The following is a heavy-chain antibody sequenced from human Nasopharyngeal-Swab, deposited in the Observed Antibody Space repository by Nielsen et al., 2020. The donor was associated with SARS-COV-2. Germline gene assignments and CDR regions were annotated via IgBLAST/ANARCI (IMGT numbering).Heavy chain of an antibody. CDR3: AKAPYLRGLDV. V-gene: IGHV3-23*01. Sequence: GESLKISCAASGFTFNSYAMSWVRQAPGKGLEWVPIISGSGDTTYYADSVKDRFTISRNNSKNTLYLQTNSLRVEDTAVYYCAKAPYLRGLDVWGQGTTVTVSS. D-gene: IGHD2-21*01. J-gene: IGHJ6*02. CDR1: GFTFNSYA. CDR2: ISGSGDTT.